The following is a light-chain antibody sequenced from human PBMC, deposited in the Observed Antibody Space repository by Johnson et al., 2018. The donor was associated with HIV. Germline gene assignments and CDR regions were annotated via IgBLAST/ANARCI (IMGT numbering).Light chain of an antibody. Sequence: ELTQPPSVSAAPGQKVTISCSGSSSNIGNNYVSWYQQLPGTAPKLLIYDNNKRPSGIPDRFSGSKSGTSATLGITGLQTGDEADYYCGTWDSSLSAGFFGTGTKVTVL. CDR2: DNN. CDR1: SSNIGNNY. J-gene: IGLJ1*01. V-gene: IGLV1-51*01. CDR3: GTWDSSLSAGF.